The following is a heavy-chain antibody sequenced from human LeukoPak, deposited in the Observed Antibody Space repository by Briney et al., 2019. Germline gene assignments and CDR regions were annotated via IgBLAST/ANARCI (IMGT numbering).Heavy chain of an antibody. CDR1: GGSFSGYS. CDR2: INHSGGT. D-gene: IGHD3-10*01. J-gene: IGHJ4*02. V-gene: IGHV4-34*01. CDR3: ARGVDYYGV. Sequence: SETLSLTCAVYGGSFSGYSWNWIRQPPVKGLEWIGEINHSGGTNYNPSLKSRVTISVDTSKEQFSLKLSSVTAADTAVYYCARGVDYYGVWGQGTLVTVSS.